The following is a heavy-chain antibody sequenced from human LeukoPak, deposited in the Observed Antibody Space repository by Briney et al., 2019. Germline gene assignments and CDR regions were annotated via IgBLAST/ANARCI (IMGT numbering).Heavy chain of an antibody. CDR2: ISGSGGGT. Sequence: GGSLRLSCAASGFTFSSYATSWVRQAPGKGLEWVSAISGSGGGTYYADSVKGRFTISRDNSKNTLYLQMNSLRAEDTAVYYCARVGWARYYGSGSYNFWFDPWGQGTLVTVSS. J-gene: IGHJ5*02. CDR3: ARVGWARYYGSGSYNFWFDP. V-gene: IGHV3-23*01. D-gene: IGHD3-10*01. CDR1: GFTFSSYA.